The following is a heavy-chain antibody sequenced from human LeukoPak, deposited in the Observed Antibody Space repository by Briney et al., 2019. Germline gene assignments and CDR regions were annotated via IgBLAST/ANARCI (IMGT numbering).Heavy chain of an antibody. J-gene: IGHJ4*02. Sequence: PGGSLRLSCAASGFTFSSYAMSWVRQAPGKGLEWVSSISSSSSYIYYADSVKGRFTISRDNAKNSLYLQMNSLRAEDTAVYYCARDIIVGATTDWGQGTLVTVSS. CDR2: ISSSSSYI. V-gene: IGHV3-21*01. D-gene: IGHD1-26*01. CDR3: ARDIIVGATTD. CDR1: GFTFSSYA.